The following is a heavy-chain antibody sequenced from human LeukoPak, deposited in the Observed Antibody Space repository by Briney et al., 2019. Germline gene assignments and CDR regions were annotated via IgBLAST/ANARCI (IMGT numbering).Heavy chain of an antibody. V-gene: IGHV1-8*03. CDR3: AKGRLEWLSQRPEYFDY. J-gene: IGHJ4*02. CDR1: GYTFASYD. D-gene: IGHD3-3*01. CDR2: MNPNSGNT. Sequence: ASVTVSCKASGYTFASYDINWVRQATGQGLEWMGWMNPNSGNTGYPQKCQGRVTITRNTSISTAYMELSSLRGGESAVLYCAKGRLEWLSQRPEYFDYWGQGTLVTVSS.